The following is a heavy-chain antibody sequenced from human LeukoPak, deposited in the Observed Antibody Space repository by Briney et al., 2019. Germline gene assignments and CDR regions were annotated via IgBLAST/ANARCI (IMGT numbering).Heavy chain of an antibody. D-gene: IGHD2-2*01. V-gene: IGHV3-74*01. CDR3: ASLFLCYGCSSSSESSDI. CDR2: INSDGSRT. Sequence: GGSLRLSCAASGFTFSSYWIHWVRQAPGKGLVWVSRINSDGSRTTYADSVKGRFTISRDNAKNTLYLQMNSLRAEDTAVYYCASLFLCYGCSSSSESSDIWGQGTMVTVSS. J-gene: IGHJ3*02. CDR1: GFTFSSYW.